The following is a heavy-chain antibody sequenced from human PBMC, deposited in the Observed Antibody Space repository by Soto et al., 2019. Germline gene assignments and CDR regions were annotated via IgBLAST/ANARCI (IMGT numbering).Heavy chain of an antibody. CDR3: ARHPYGGEPYYFDY. V-gene: IGHV4-39*01. D-gene: IGHD2-21*01. Sequence: SETLSLTCTVSGGSISSSSYYWGWIRQPPGKGLEWIGSIYYSGSTYYNPSLKSRVTISVDTSKNQFSLKLSSVTAADTAVYYCARHPYGGEPYYFDYWGQGTLVTVSS. CDR2: IYYSGST. J-gene: IGHJ4*02. CDR1: GGSISSSSYY.